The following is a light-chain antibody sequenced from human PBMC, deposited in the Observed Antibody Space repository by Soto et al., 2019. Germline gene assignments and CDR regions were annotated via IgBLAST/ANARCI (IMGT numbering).Light chain of an antibody. V-gene: IGKV3-20*01. CDR3: HQYGQFPRT. CDR1: QSVYSNY. CDR2: GAS. Sequence: EIVLTQSPGTLSLSPGERATLSCWASQSVYSNYLAWYQQKPGQDPRLLIYGASSRATGIPDRFSGSGSGADFTLTISRLEPAHFAVYYCHQYGQFPRTFGHGTKVAIK. J-gene: IGKJ1*01.